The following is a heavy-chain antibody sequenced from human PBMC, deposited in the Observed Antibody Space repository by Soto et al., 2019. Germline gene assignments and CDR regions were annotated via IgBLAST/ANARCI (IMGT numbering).Heavy chain of an antibody. V-gene: IGHV1-58*01. J-gene: IGHJ3*02. CDR2: IVVGSGNT. CDR1: GFTFTSSA. Sequence: SVKVSCKASGFTFTSSAVQWVRQARGQRLEWIGWIVVGSGNTNYAQKFQERVTITRDMSTSTAYMELSSLRSEDTAVYYCAAANGYFYDSSGYYRRAFDIRAQRTMDTGSS. D-gene: IGHD3-22*01. CDR3: AAANGYFYDSSGYYRRAFDI.